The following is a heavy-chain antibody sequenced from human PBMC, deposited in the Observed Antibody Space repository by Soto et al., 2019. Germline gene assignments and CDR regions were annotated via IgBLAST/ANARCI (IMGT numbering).Heavy chain of an antibody. CDR3: ARDKDREQLGGNYYYALEV. Sequence: QVQLVQSGAEVKKPGSSVKVSCKASGDTFSSFAISWVRQAPGQGLEWMGGIIPIFRTPKYAQKFQGRVTITADEPTSTAYMEMSSLRSDDTAVYYCARDKDREQLGGNYYYALEVWCQGTTVIVSS. D-gene: IGHD1-1*01. CDR2: IIPIFRTP. CDR1: GDTFSSFA. J-gene: IGHJ6*02. V-gene: IGHV1-69*12.